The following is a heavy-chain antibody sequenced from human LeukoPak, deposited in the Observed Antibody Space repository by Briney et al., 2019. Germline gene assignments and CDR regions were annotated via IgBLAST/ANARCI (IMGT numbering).Heavy chain of an antibody. D-gene: IGHD3-3*01. Sequence: ASVKVSCKASGYTFTSYGISWVRQAPGQGLEWMGWISAYNGNTNYAQKLQGRVTMTTDTSTSTAYMELRSLRSDDTAVYYCARVIQFLEWSPGYYMGVWGKGATVTVSS. CDR3: ARVIQFLEWSPGYYMGV. CDR2: ISAYNGNT. CDR1: GYTFTSYG. J-gene: IGHJ6*03. V-gene: IGHV1-18*01.